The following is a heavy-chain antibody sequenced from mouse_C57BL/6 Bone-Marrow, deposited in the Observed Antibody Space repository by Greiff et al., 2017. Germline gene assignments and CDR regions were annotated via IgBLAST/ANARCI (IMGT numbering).Heavy chain of an antibody. J-gene: IGHJ4*01. V-gene: IGHV1-64*01. CDR3: AKEGFITTAFYAMDY. CDR2: IHPNCGST. Sequence: QVQLQQPGAELVKPGASVKLSCKASGYTFTSYWMHWVKQRPGQGLEWIGMIHPNCGSTNYNEKFKSKATLTVDKSSSTAYMQLSSLASEDSAVYYCAKEGFITTAFYAMDYWGQGTSVTVSS. D-gene: IGHD1-1*01. CDR1: GYTFTSYW.